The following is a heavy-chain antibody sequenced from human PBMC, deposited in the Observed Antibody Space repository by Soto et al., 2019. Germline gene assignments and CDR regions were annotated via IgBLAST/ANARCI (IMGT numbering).Heavy chain of an antibody. V-gene: IGHV3-15*07. CDR3: TTGSVEGV. CDR1: GFSFSNAW. Sequence: GGSLRLSCAASGFSFSNAWMNWVRQAPGKGLEWVGRIKRKIDGEKTDYAAPVKGRFTISIDDSKNTLSLQMNSLKADDTAVYYCTTGSVEGVWGQGTTVTVSS. J-gene: IGHJ6*02. CDR2: IKRKIDGEKT.